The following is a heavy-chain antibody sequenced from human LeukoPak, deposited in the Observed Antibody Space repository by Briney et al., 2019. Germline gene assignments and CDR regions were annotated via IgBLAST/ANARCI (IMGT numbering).Heavy chain of an antibody. CDR2: INYSGST. V-gene: IGHV4-59*12. CDR1: GGSMSIYY. CDR3: ARDYDFWSDYAFDI. Sequence: PSETLSLTCTVSGGSMSIYYWSWIRQPPGKGLEWIGYINYSGSTNYNPSLKSRVTISVDTSKNQFSLKLSSVTAADTAVYYCARDYDFWSDYAFDIWGQGTMVTVSS. J-gene: IGHJ3*02. D-gene: IGHD3-3*01.